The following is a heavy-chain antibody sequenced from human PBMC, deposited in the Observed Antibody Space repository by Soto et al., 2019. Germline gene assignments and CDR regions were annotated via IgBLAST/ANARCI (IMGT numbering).Heavy chain of an antibody. V-gene: IGHV1-2*02. CDR1: GYTFTGYY. CDR2: INPNSGGT. J-gene: IGHJ5*02. Sequence: QVQLVQSGAEVKKPGASVKVSCKASGYTFTGYYMHWVRQAPGQGLEWMGWINPNSGGTNYAQKFQGRVTMTRDTSLSTADMELSRLRSDDTAVYYCARRMNTKYNWFDPWGQGTLVTVSS. CDR3: ARRMNTKYNWFDP.